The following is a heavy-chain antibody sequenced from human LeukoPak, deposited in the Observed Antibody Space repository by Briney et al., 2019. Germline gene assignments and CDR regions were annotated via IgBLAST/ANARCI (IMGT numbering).Heavy chain of an antibody. D-gene: IGHD2/OR15-2a*01. CDR1: GFIFSNYA. V-gene: IGHV3-23*01. CDR2: IGDSGGST. J-gene: IGHJ5*02. Sequence: GGSLRLSCAASGFIFSNYAMNWVRQAPGKGLEWVSVIGDSGGSTYYADSVKGRFNISRDNSKNMLYLQMNSLRAEDTAVYLCVRSAVIPDNWFDPWGQGTLVTVSS. CDR3: VRSAVIPDNWFDP.